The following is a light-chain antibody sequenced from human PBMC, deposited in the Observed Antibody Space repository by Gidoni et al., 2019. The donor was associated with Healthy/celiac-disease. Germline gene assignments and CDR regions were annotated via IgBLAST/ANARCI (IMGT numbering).Light chain of an antibody. CDR2: RNN. CDR3: AAWDDSLNGPV. V-gene: IGLV1-44*01. Sequence: QPVLTQPPSASGTPGQRVTISCSGSSSNIGSNTVNWYQQLPGTAPKLLIYRNNQRPSGVPDRFSGSKSGTSASLAISGLQSGDEADYYCAAWDDSLNGPVFGGGTKLTVL. CDR1: SSNIGSNT. J-gene: IGLJ2*01.